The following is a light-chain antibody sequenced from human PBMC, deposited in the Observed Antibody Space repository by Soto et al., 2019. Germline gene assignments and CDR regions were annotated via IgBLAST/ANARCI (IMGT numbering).Light chain of an antibody. Sequence: QSVLTQPPSASGSPGQSVTISCTGTSSDIGGYNSVSWYQQHPGKAPRLMIYEVNKRPSGVPDRFSGSKSGYTASLAISGLQAEDEADYYCSSYIGSSLSGSGVFGTGTKVTVL. V-gene: IGLV2-8*01. J-gene: IGLJ1*01. CDR2: EVN. CDR1: SSDIGGYNS. CDR3: SSYIGSSLSGSGV.